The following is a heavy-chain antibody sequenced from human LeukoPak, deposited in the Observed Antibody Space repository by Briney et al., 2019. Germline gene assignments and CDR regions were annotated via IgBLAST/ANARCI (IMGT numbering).Heavy chain of an antibody. J-gene: IGHJ6*03. D-gene: IGHD3-3*01. CDR2: IHSIGST. CDR1: GFTVSNNY. Sequence: GGSLRLSCAASGFTVSNNYMSWVRQAPGKGLEWVSVIHSIGSTYYADSVKGRFTISRDNSKNTLYLQMNSLRAEDTAVYYCARVRGSGYPYYYYYYMDVWGKGTTVTVSS. V-gene: IGHV3-53*01. CDR3: ARVRGSGYPYYYYYYMDV.